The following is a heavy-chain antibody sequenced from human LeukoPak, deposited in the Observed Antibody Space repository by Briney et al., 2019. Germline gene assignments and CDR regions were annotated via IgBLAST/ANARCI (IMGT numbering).Heavy chain of an antibody. CDR1: GFTFSSYA. CDR3: ANHLACGSTSCPPFDY. J-gene: IGHJ4*02. V-gene: IGHV3-23*01. D-gene: IGHD2-2*01. Sequence: GGSLRLSCAASGFTFSSYAMSWVRQAPGKGLEWVSAISGSGGSTYYADSVKGRFTISRDNAKNSLYLQMNSLRAEDTAVYYCANHLACGSTSCPPFDYWGQGTLVTVSS. CDR2: ISGSGGST.